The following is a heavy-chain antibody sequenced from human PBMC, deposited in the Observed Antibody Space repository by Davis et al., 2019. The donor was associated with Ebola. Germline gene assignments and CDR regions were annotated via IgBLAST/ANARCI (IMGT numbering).Heavy chain of an antibody. V-gene: IGHV2-26*01. D-gene: IGHD4-23*01. CDR2: IFSNEK. J-gene: IGHJ4*02. CDR3: ARIRGGND. CDR1: GFSLDNARMD. Sequence: SGPTLVKPTETLTLTCTFSGFSLDNARMDVSWIRQAPGKALEWLAHIFSNEKSYSASLRSRLTISTDTSTSQVVLTITNMDPVDKAKYYCARIRGGNDWGQGILVTVSS.